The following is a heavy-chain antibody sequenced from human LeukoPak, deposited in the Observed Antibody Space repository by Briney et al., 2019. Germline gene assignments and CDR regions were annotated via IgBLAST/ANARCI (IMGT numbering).Heavy chain of an antibody. J-gene: IGHJ6*03. CDR1: GGSISSYY. Sequence: SETLSLTCTVSGGSISSYYWSWIRQPPGKGLEWIGYIYYSGSTNYNPSLKSRVTISVDTSKNQFSLKLSSVTAADTAVYYCARGPRCDSSGYLHYYYYMDVWGKGTTVTVSS. V-gene: IGHV4-59*01. D-gene: IGHD3-22*01. CDR2: IYYSGST. CDR3: ARGPRCDSSGYLHYYYYMDV.